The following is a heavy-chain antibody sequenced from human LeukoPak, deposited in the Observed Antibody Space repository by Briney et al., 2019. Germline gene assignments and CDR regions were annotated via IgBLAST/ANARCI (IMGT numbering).Heavy chain of an antibody. CDR2: IYYSGST. CDR3: ARDYGFSAQNAFDI. CDR1: GGSISSYY. J-gene: IGHJ3*02. Sequence: SETLSLTCTVSGGSISSYYWSWIRQPPGKGLEWIGYIYYSGSTNYNPSLKSRVTISVDTSKNQFSLKLSSVTAADTAVYYCARDYGFSAQNAFDIWGQGTVVTVSS. V-gene: IGHV4-59*12. D-gene: IGHD3-10*01.